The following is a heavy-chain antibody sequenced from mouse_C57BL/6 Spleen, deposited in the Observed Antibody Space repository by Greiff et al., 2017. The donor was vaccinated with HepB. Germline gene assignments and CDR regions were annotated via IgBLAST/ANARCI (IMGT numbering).Heavy chain of an antibody. V-gene: IGHV5-6*02. CDR3: ARKGINTVVAWYFDV. CDR2: ISSGGSYT. Sequence: DVKLVESGGDLVKPGGSLKLSCAASGFTFSSYGMSWVRQTPDKRLEWVATISSGGSYTYYPDSVKGRFTISRDNAKNTLYLQMSSLKSEDTAMYYCARKGINTVVAWYFDVWGTGTTVTVSS. J-gene: IGHJ1*03. CDR1: GFTFSSYG. D-gene: IGHD1-1*01.